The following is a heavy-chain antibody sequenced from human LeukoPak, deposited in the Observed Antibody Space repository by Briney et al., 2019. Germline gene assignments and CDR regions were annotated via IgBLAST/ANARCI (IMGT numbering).Heavy chain of an antibody. V-gene: IGHV3-23*01. J-gene: IGHJ4*02. D-gene: IGHD3-10*01. Sequence: PGGSLRLSCAGSGFTFITYAMSWVRQAPGQGLEWVTAFSGGDDSTYYAHSLTGRFTISRDSSRNTLYLQMNSLRAEDTAVYYCARLSGSYYNSPFYFDYWGQGTLVTVSS. CDR1: GFTFITYA. CDR3: ARLSGSYYNSPFYFDY. CDR2: FSGGDDST.